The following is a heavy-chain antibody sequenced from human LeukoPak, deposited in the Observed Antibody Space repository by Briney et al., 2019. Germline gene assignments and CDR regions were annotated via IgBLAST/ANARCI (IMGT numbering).Heavy chain of an antibody. D-gene: IGHD3-22*01. CDR3: ASSYDSSGYYTIFDY. CDR2: IYYSGST. CDR1: GGSISSSSYY. Sequence: SETLSLTCTVSGGSISSSSYYWGWIRQPPGKGLEWIGSIYYSGSTYYNPSLKSRVTISVDTSKNQFSLKLSSATAADTDVYYCASSYDSSGYYTIFDYWGQGTLVTVSS. V-gene: IGHV4-39*01. J-gene: IGHJ4*02.